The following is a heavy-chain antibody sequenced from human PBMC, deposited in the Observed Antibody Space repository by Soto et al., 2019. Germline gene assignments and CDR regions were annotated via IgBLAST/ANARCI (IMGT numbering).Heavy chain of an antibody. D-gene: IGHD6-13*01. CDR1: GGSFSGYY. V-gene: IGHV4-34*01. Sequence: PSETLSLTCAVYGGSFSGYYWSWIRQPPGKGLELIGEINHSGNTNYNPSLKSRVTISVDTSKNQLFLNLSSVTAADTAMYYCARHHVRGRTIAGAAEFWGQGTLVTVS. J-gene: IGHJ4*02. CDR3: ARHHVRGRTIAGAAEF. CDR2: INHSGNT.